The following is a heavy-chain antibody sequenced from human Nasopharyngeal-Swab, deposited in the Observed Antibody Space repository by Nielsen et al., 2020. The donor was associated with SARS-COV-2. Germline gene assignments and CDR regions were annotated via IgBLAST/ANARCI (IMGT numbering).Heavy chain of an antibody. Sequence: SETLSLTCSVSGGSFNGFYWHWIRQAPGKGLEWIGEINHNESTNYNPSLKSRIAMLVDTSNNQVSLKVSSVSAGDTAVYYCARAGRVGDAYTVLDVWGQGTTVTVSS. D-gene: IGHD5-24*01. CDR3: ARAGRVGDAYTVLDV. J-gene: IGHJ6*02. CDR1: GGSFNGFY. V-gene: IGHV4-34*01. CDR2: INHNEST.